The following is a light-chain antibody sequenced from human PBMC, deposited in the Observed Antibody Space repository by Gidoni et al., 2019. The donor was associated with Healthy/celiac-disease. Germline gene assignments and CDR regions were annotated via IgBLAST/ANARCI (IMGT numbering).Light chain of an antibody. CDR1: SSDVGGYNY. J-gene: IGLJ2*01. Sequence: QSALPQPASVSGSPGHSITISCTGTSSDVGGYNYVSWYQQHPGKAPNLMIYEVSNRPSGVSNRFSGSKSGNTASLTISGLQAEDEADYYCSSYTSSSTVVFGGGTKLTVL. V-gene: IGLV2-14*01. CDR3: SSYTSSSTVV. CDR2: EVS.